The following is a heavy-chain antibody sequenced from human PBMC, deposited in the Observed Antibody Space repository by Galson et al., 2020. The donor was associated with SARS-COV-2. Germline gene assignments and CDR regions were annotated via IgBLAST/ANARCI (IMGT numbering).Heavy chain of an antibody. J-gene: IGHJ4*02. CDR2: ISGSGGST. Sequence: GGSLRLSCAASGFTFSSYAMSWVRQAPGKGLEWVSAISGSGGSTYYADSVKGRFTISRDNSKNTLYLQMNSLRAEDTAVYYCAKEGDLWPRDSSGYPYYFDYWGQGTLVTVSS. D-gene: IGHD3-22*01. V-gene: IGHV3-23*01. CDR3: AKEGDLWPRDSSGYPYYFDY. CDR1: GFTFSSYA.